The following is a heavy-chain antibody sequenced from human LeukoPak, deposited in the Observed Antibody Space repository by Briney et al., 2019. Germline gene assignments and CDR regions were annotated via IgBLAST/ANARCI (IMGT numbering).Heavy chain of an antibody. J-gene: IGHJ4*02. V-gene: IGHV4-39*01. D-gene: IGHD3-22*01. Sequence: SSETLSLTCTVSGGSVSSSSYYWGWIRQPPGKGLEWIVSIYYSGSTYYNPSLKSRVTISVDTSKNQFSLKLSSVTAADTAVYYCARFAPYDSSGAIDYWGQGTLVTVSS. CDR2: IYYSGST. CDR3: ARFAPYDSSGAIDY. CDR1: GGSVSSSSYY.